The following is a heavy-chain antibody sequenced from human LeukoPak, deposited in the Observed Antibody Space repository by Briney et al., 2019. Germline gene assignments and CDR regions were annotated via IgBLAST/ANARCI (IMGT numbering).Heavy chain of an antibody. CDR1: GYTFTSYY. CDR3: ARGPYYYDSSGYWRIDY. D-gene: IGHD3-22*01. V-gene: IGHV1-46*01. J-gene: IGHJ4*02. Sequence: ASVKVSCKASGYTFTSYYMHWVRQAPGQGLEWMGIINPSGGSTSYAQKFQGRVTMTRDTSTSTVYMELSSLRSEDTAVYYCARGPYYYDSSGYWRIDYWGQGTLVTVSS. CDR2: INPSGGST.